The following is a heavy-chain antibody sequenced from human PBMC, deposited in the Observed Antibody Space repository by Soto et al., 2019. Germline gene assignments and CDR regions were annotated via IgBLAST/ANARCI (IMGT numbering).Heavy chain of an antibody. V-gene: IGHV1-18*01. CDR1: GYTFTSYG. D-gene: IGHD1-20*01. Sequence: AAVKVSCKASGYTFTSYGISWVRQAPGQGLEWMGWISAYNGNTNYAQKLQGRVTMTTDTSTSTAYMELRSLRSDDTAVYYCARGRVTGTTADYYYYGMDVWGQGTTVTVPS. J-gene: IGHJ6*02. CDR2: ISAYNGNT. CDR3: ARGRVTGTTADYYYYGMDV.